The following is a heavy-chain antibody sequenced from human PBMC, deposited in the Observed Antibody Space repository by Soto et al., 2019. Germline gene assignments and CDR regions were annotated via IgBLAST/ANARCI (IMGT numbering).Heavy chain of an antibody. Sequence: QVQLVESGGGVVQPGRSLRLSCAASGFTFSSYGMHWVRQAPGKGLEWVTFISYDGKNKYYADSVKGRFTISRDNSKNTLYLQMNSLRAEDTAVYYCASDARGVWSPHNWFDPWGQGTLVTVSS. J-gene: IGHJ5*02. CDR3: ASDARGVWSPHNWFDP. D-gene: IGHD2-21*02. V-gene: IGHV3-30*03. CDR1: GFTFSSYG. CDR2: ISYDGKNK.